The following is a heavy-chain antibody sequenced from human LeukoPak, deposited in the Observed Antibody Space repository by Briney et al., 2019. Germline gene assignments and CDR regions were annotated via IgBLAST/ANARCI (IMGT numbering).Heavy chain of an antibody. CDR3: ARDRGYCSSTSCLNWFDP. D-gene: IGHD2-2*01. CDR2: IKQDGSEK. CDR1: GFTYSSYW. J-gene: IGHJ5*02. V-gene: IGHV3-7*01. Sequence: GGSLRLSCAASGFTYSSYWMSWVRQAPGKGLEWVANIKQDGSEKYYVDSVKGRFTISRDNAKNSLYLQMNSLRAEDTAVYYCARDRGYCSSTSCLNWFDPWGQGTLVTVSS.